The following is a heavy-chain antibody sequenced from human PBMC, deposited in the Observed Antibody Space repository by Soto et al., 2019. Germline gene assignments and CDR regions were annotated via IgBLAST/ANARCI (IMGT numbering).Heavy chain of an antibody. CDR3: VVVAATESAGWFDP. J-gene: IGHJ5*02. V-gene: IGHV1-8*01. CDR1: GYTFTSYD. CDR2: MNPNSGNT. D-gene: IGHD2-15*01. Sequence: QVQLVQSGAEVKKPGASVKVSCKASGYTFTSYDINWVRQATGQGLEWMGWMNPNSGNTGYAQKFQGRVTMTRNNSISTAYMELSSLRSEDTAVYYCVVVAATESAGWFDPWGQGTLVTVSS.